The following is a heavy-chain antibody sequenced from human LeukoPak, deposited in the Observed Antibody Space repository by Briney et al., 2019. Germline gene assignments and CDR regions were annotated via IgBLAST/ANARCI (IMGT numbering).Heavy chain of an antibody. V-gene: IGHV4-34*01. D-gene: IGHD3-16*02. CDR1: GGSFSGYY. J-gene: IGHJ4*02. CDR3: ARGSGAPPMITFGGVIGGFDY. CDR2: INHSGST. Sequence: SETLSLTCAVYGGSFSGYYWSWIRQPPGKGLEWIGEINHSGSTNYNPSLKSRVTISVDTSKNQFSLKLSSVTAADTAVYYCARGSGAPPMITFGGVIGGFDYWGQGTLVTDSS.